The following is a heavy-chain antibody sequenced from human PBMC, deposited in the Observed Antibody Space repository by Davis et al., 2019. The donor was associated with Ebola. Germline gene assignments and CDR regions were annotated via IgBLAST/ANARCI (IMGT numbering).Heavy chain of an antibody. CDR1: GFTFSSNS. D-gene: IGHD2-2*01. CDR2: ISSSSNYI. J-gene: IGHJ4*02. V-gene: IGHV3-21*01. Sequence: GESLKISCAASGFTFSSNSMNWVRQAPGKGLEWVSFISSSSNYIYYADSVKGRFTVSRDNAKNSLYLQMNSLRADDTAVYYCAREGKYRDESRTFDYWGQGTLVTVSS. CDR3: AREGKYRDESRTFDY.